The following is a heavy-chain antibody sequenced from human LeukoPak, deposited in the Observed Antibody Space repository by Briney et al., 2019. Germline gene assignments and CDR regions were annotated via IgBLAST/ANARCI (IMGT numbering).Heavy chain of an antibody. CDR2: MNPNSGNT. CDR1: GYTFTSYD. CDR3: ARIRKEYCTSTSCHYYYYMDV. V-gene: IGHV1-8*02. D-gene: IGHD2-2*01. J-gene: IGHJ6*03. Sequence: GASVKVSCKASGYTFTSYDINWVRQATGQGLEWMGWMNPNSGNTGYAQKLQGRVTMTTDTSTSTAYMELRSLRSGDTAVYYCARIRKEYCTSTSCHYYYYMDVWGKGTTVTVSS.